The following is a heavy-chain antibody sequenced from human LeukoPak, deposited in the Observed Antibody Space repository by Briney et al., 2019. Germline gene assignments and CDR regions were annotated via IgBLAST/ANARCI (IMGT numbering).Heavy chain of an antibody. V-gene: IGHV1-69*13. CDR2: IIPIFGTA. D-gene: IGHD3-10*01. J-gene: IGHJ4*02. CDR3: ARMSARSGSIGGFDY. Sequence: SVKVSCKASGGTFSSYAISWVRQAPGQGLEWMGGIIPIFGTANYAQKFQGRVTITADESTSTAYMELSSLRSEDTAVYYCARMSARSGSIGGFDYWGQGTLVTVSS. CDR1: GGTFSSYA.